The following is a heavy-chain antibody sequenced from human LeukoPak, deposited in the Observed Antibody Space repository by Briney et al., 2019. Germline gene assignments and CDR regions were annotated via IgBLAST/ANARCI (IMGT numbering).Heavy chain of an antibody. CDR1: GFTFSSYG. V-gene: IGHV3-33*06. D-gene: IGHD2-21*02. CDR2: IWYDGSNK. CDR3: AKGNCGGDCYSQSHYYYYYMDV. Sequence: GESLKISCAASGFTFSSYGMHWVRQAPGKGLEWVAVIWYDGSNKYYADSVKGRFTISRDNSKNTLYLQMNSLRAEDTAVYYCAKGNCGGDCYSQSHYYYYYMDVWGKGTTVTVSS. J-gene: IGHJ6*03.